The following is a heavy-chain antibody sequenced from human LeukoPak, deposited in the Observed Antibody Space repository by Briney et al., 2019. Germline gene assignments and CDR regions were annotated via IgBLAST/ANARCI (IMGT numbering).Heavy chain of an antibody. V-gene: IGHV3-48*03. D-gene: IGHD1-7*01. CDR1: GFIFSNYE. CDR2: ISGSGNTK. Sequence: GGSLRLSCAASGFIFSNYEMTWVRQAPGKGLEWASYISGSGNTKYYADSVTGRFTISRDKAKNSMYLQMNSLRAEDTAVYYCARTLAGTTSFHYGMDVWGQGTTVTVSS. CDR3: ARTLAGTTSFHYGMDV. J-gene: IGHJ6*02.